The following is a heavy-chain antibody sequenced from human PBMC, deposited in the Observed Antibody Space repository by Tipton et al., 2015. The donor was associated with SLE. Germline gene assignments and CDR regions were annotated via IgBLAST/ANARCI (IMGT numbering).Heavy chain of an antibody. CDR2: INHSGST. CDR1: GGSLSGYY. CDR3: AKAPGQWLADY. D-gene: IGHD6-19*01. Sequence: TLSLTCAVYGGSLSGYYWSWIRQPPGKGLEWIGEINHSGSTNYNPSLKSRVTISVDTSKNQFSLKLSSVTAADTAVYYCAKAPGQWLADYWGQGTLVTVSS. V-gene: IGHV4-34*01. J-gene: IGHJ4*02.